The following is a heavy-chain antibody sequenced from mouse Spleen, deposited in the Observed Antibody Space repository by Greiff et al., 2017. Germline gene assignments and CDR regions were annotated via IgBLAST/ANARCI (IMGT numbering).Heavy chain of an antibody. J-gene: IGHJ2*01. D-gene: IGHD1-1*01. V-gene: IGHV1-54*01. CDR2: INPGSGGT. CDR3: AREGFITTVVAPFDY. Sequence: VQLQESGAELVRPGTSVKVSCKASGYAFTNYLIEWVKQRPGQGLEWIGVINPGSGGTNYNEKFKGKATLTADKSSSTAYMQLSSLTSEDSAVYFCAREGFITTVVAPFDYWGQGTTLTVSS. CDR1: GYAFTNYL.